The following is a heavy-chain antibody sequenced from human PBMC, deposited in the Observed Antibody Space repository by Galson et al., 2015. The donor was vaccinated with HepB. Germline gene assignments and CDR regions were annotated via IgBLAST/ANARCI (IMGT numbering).Heavy chain of an antibody. Sequence: SLRLSCAASGFTFSDYYMSWIRQAPGKGLEWVSYISSSSSYTNYADSVKGRFTISRDNAKNSLYLQMNSLRAEDTAVYYCARDRRRVTWIQLWDDYYYYGMDVWGQGTTVTVSS. CDR3: ARDRRRVTWIQLWDDYYYYGMDV. D-gene: IGHD5-18*01. CDR1: GFTFSDYY. CDR2: ISSSSSYT. J-gene: IGHJ6*02. V-gene: IGHV3-11*05.